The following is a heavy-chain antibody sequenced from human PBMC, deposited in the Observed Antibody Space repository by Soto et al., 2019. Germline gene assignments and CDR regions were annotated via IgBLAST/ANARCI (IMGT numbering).Heavy chain of an antibody. CDR2: VSYSGST. CDR1: GGSIRSGDYY. V-gene: IGHV4-30-4*01. Sequence: QVQLQESGPGLVKPSQTLSLTCSVSGGSIRSGDYYWTWIRQPPGKGLEWIGYVSYSGSTFYSPSHKRRVTISVDRSKNQFSLKLSSVTAADTAVYYCARGQAAAPAMDVWGQGTTVTVSS. J-gene: IGHJ6*02. D-gene: IGHD6-13*01. CDR3: ARGQAAAPAMDV.